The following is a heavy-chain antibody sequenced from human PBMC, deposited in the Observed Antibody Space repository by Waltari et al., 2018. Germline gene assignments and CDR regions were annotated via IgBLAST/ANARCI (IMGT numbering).Heavy chain of an antibody. D-gene: IGHD6-6*01. J-gene: IGHJ4*02. CDR2: VNPDTGNA. Sequence: QVDLVQSGAEGKKPGASVKVSCKASGYIFINYYLHWVRQAPGQGPEWMGWVNPDTGNANYAHKFWGRVTMTWDTSSNTAFMDLRDLKSDDTAVYYCVRDRTTVAARPGDYWGQGTLVTVSS. V-gene: IGHV1-2*07. CDR3: VRDRTTVAARPGDY. CDR1: GYIFINYY.